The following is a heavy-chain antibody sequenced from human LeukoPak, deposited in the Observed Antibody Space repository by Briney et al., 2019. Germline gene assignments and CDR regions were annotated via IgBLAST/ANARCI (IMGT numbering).Heavy chain of an antibody. V-gene: IGHV2-70*11. Sequence: SGPTLVNPTQTLTLTCTFSGFSLSTSPMCVSWIRQPPGKALEWLARIAWDDDKYYSTSLKTRLTISKDTSKNQVVLTMTSMDPVDTATYYCTRTLRRGVYHYGPDYWGQGTLVTVSS. J-gene: IGHJ4*02. D-gene: IGHD5-24*01. CDR1: GFSLSTSPMC. CDR3: TRTLRRGVYHYGPDY. CDR2: IAWDDDK.